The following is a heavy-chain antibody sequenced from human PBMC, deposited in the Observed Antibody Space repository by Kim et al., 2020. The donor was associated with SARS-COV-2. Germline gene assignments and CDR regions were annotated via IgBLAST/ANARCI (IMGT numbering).Heavy chain of an antibody. CDR2: NT. D-gene: IGHD3-9*01. CDR3: ARADMRGMDV. J-gene: IGHJ6*02. V-gene: IGHV1-18*01. Sequence: NTNYAQKLQGRVTMTTDTSTSTAYMELRSLRSDDTSVYYCARADMRGMDVWGQGTTVTVSS.